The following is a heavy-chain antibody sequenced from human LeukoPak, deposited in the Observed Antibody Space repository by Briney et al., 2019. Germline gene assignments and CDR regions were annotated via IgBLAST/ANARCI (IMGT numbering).Heavy chain of an antibody. CDR2: ISPSGGST. V-gene: IGHV1-46*01. CDR1: GYTFTSNY. CDR3: AREPNKHMDV. J-gene: IGHJ6*03. Sequence: GASVKVSCKAFGYTFTSNYMHWVRQAPGQGPEWMGVISPSGGSTTYAQKFQGRVTLTRDMSTSTDYLELSSLRSEDTAVYYCAREPNKHMDVWGKGTTVTVSS.